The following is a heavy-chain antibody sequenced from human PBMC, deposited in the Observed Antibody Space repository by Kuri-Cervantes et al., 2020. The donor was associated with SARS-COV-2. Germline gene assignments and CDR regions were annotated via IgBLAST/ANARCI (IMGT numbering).Heavy chain of an antibody. D-gene: IGHD2/OR15-2a*01. CDR3: AKVFGVGSNIRYFDY. Sequence: ETLSLTCATSGFTLADYGMYWVRQAPGKGLEWVSSITWDGYNTSYADSVKGRFTMSRDSSRNSLYLQMSSLRVEDTAVYFCAKVFGVGSNIRYFDYWGQGTVVTVSS. CDR2: ITWDGYNT. CDR1: GFTLADYG. J-gene: IGHJ4*02. V-gene: IGHV3-43D*03.